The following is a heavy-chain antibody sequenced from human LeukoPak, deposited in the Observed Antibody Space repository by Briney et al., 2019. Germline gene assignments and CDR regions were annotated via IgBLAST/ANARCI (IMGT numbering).Heavy chain of an antibody. Sequence: SXTXHYWSWIRQPPGKGLEWIGYIYDSETTNYSPSLKSRVTMSVDMSNNQFSLKLGSVTAADTALYYCATRRADRTWHGVFDYWSRGTLVTVSS. CDR1: SXTXHY. CDR3: ATRRADRTWHGVFDY. D-gene: IGHD6-6*01. CDR2: IYDSETT. J-gene: IGHJ4*02. V-gene: IGHV4-59*11.